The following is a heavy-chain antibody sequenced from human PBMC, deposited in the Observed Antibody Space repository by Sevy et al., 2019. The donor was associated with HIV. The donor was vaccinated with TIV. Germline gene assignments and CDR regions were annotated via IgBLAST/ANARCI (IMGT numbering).Heavy chain of an antibody. V-gene: IGHV4-31*03. CDR1: GGSISSGGYY. CDR3: ARDRYSYGYVHAFDI. D-gene: IGHD5-18*01. Sequence: SETLSLTCTVSGGSISSGGYYWSWIRQHPGKGLEWIGYIYYSGSTYYTPSLKSRVTISVDTSKNQFSLKLSSVTAADTAVYYCARDRYSYGYVHAFDIWGQGTMVTVSS. J-gene: IGHJ3*02. CDR2: IYYSGST.